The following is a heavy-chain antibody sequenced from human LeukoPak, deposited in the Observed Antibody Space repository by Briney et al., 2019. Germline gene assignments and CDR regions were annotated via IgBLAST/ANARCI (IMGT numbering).Heavy chain of an antibody. Sequence: GGSLRLSCAASGFTFSNYAMYWVRKAQAKGLEWVALISHDGSNKDYADSVKGRFTISRDNSKNTLYLQMNSLRAEDTAVYYCARGREGYSYDDAFDIWGQGTMVTVSS. CDR2: ISHDGSNK. CDR3: ARGREGYSYDDAFDI. D-gene: IGHD5-18*01. J-gene: IGHJ3*02. V-gene: IGHV3-30-3*01. CDR1: GFTFSNYA.